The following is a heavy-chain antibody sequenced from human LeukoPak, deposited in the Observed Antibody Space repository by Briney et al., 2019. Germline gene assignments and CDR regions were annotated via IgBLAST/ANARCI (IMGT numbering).Heavy chain of an antibody. J-gene: IGHJ4*02. Sequence: ASVKVSCKTSGYSFTAYYIHWVRQAPGQGLELMGWINPNSGATNYAQKFQGRVTMTRDTSISTAYMELSRLRSDDTAVYYCASPYYYDSSGYPIYWGQGTLVTVSS. CDR1: GYSFTAYY. CDR2: INPNSGAT. V-gene: IGHV1-2*02. D-gene: IGHD3-22*01. CDR3: ASPYYYDSSGYPIY.